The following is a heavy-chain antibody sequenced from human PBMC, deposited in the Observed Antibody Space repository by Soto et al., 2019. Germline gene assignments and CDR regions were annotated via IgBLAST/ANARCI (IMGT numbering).Heavy chain of an antibody. D-gene: IGHD2-2*01. CDR1: GGTFSSYA. Sequence: ASVKVSCKASGGTFSSYAISWVRQAPGQGLEWMGGIIPIFGTANYAQKYQGRVTITADESTSTAYMELSSLRSEDTAVYYCASRYFSSTSCLTTTNYYYYYGMDVWGQGTTVTVSS. V-gene: IGHV1-69*13. CDR3: ASRYFSSTSCLTTTNYYYYYGMDV. CDR2: IIPIFGTA. J-gene: IGHJ6*02.